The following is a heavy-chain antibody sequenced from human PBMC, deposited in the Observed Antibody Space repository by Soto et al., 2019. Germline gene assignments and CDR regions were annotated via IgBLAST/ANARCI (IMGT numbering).Heavy chain of an antibody. D-gene: IGHD2-2*01. J-gene: IGHJ3*01. CDR3: AHAYGGTSWPNDAFDV. CDR2: IYWDDDA. V-gene: IGHV2-5*02. CDR1: GFSLSADGVG. Sequence: ITLKESGPTLVKPTQTLTLTCTFSGFSLSADGVGVGWIRQPPGKALEWRALIYWDDDARYRPSLKSRLTITKDTSENQVVLTMTNMDPVDTATYYCAHAYGGTSWPNDAFDVWGQGTVVTVSS.